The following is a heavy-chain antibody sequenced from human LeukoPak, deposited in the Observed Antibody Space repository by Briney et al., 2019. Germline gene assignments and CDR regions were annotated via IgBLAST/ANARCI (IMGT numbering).Heavy chain of an antibody. CDR3: APSATSIAAAYGY. D-gene: IGHD6-13*01. J-gene: IGHJ4*02. V-gene: IGHV1-2*02. Sequence: ASVKVSCKASGYTFTGYYMHWVRQAPGQGLEWMGWINPNSGGTNYAQKFQGRVTMTSDTSISTAYMELSRLRSDDTAVYYCAPSATSIAAAYGYWGQGTLVTVSS. CDR2: INPNSGGT. CDR1: GYTFTGYY.